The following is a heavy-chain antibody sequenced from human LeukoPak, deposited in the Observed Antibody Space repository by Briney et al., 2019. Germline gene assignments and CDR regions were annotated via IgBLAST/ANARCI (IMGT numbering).Heavy chain of an antibody. CDR2: INPAESVK. Sequence: GGSLRLSCAASGFSLSSYWINWVRQAPGKGLEWVANINPAESVKYYVDSVKGRFTISRDNAKNSVYLQMNSLRVEDTAIYYCAPSPWGQGTLVTVSS. CDR3: APSP. V-gene: IGHV3-7*01. J-gene: IGHJ5*02. CDR1: GFSLSSYW.